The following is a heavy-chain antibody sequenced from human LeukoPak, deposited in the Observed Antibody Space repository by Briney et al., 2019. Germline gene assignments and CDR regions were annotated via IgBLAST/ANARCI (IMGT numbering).Heavy chain of an antibody. CDR3: ARVDGDSPATFDY. CDR1: GFTVSSNY. V-gene: IGHV3-53*01. D-gene: IGHD4-17*01. J-gene: IGHJ4*02. CDR2: IYSGGST. Sequence: GSLRLSCAASGFTVSSNYMSWVHQAPGKGLEWVSVIYSGGSTYYADSVKGRFTISRDNSKNTLYLQMNSLRAEDTAVYYCARVDGDSPATFDYWGQGTLVTVSS.